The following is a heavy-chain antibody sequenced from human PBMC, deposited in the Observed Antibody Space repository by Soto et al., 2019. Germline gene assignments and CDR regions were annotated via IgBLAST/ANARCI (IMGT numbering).Heavy chain of an antibody. CDR3: ARHLFSTWNNRTVMGMDV. CDR1: GFTFSSYA. J-gene: IGHJ6*02. CDR2: IWNDGTNK. Sequence: GSLRLSCAASGFTFSSYAMHWVRQAPGKGLEWVAVIWNDGTNKYYADTVKDRFTISRDNFRNTLYLQMSSLRDEDTAVYFCARHLFSTWNNRTVMGMDVWGQGT. D-gene: IGHD4-17*01. V-gene: IGHV3-33*01.